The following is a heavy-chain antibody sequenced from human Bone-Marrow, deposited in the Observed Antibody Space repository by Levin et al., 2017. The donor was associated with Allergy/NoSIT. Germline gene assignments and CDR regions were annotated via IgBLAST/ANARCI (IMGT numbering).Heavy chain of an antibody. CDR2: ISYHGRNK. V-gene: IGHV3-30*18. Sequence: LSLTCAASGFTFHSYGMHWVRQAPGKGLEWVASISYHGRNKYYVDSVKGRFTISRDNSNNMVYLDMNSLRPEDTAVYYCAKATGWHRYDWFDPWGQGTLVTVSS. CDR3: AKATGWHRYDWFDP. D-gene: IGHD6-19*01. J-gene: IGHJ5*02. CDR1: GFTFHSYG.